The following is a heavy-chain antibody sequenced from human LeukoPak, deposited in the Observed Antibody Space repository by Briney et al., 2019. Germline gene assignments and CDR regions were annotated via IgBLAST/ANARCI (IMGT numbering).Heavy chain of an antibody. J-gene: IGHJ5*02. CDR1: GGSISSYY. CDR2: IYYSGST. CDR3: AVSPYYYGSGSYSPFDP. V-gene: IGHV4-59*01. Sequence: SETLSLTCTVSGGSISSYYWSWIRQPPGKGLEWIGYIYYSGSTNYNPSLKSRVTISVDTSKNQFSLKLSPVTAADTAVYYCAVSPYYYGSGSYSPFDPWGQGTLVTVSS. D-gene: IGHD3-10*01.